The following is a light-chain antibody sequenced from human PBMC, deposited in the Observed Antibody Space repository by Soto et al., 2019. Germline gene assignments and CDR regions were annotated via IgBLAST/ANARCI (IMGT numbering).Light chain of an antibody. V-gene: IGKV3-20*01. CDR3: QQYGTSPWT. CDR2: GAS. J-gene: IGKJ1*01. Sequence: EIVLTQSPGTLSLSPGERATLSCRASQSVSNNYLAWYQQKPGQAPRLLIYGASNRATGIPDRFRGSGSGTHFSLTITRLQTEDFTVYYCQQYGTSPWTFGQGTKVDIK. CDR1: QSVSNNY.